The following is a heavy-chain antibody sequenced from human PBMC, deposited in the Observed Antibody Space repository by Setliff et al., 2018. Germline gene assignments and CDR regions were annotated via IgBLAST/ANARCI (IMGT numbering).Heavy chain of an antibody. CDR3: ARGIGTLDISRYFDY. V-gene: IGHV3-48*01. CDR2: ISSSNSGM. CDR1: GFTFSSHW. D-gene: IGHD5-12*01. J-gene: IGHJ4*02. Sequence: GSLRLSCAASGFTFSSHWMHWVRQAPGKGLEWISYISSSNSGMYYADSVKGRFTISRDSAKNSVYLQMNSLRAEDTAVYYCARGIGTLDISRYFDYWGQGTLVTVSS.